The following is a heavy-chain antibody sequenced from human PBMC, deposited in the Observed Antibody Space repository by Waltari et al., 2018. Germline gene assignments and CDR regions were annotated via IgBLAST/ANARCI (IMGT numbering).Heavy chain of an antibody. V-gene: IGHV1-69-2*01. J-gene: IGHJ4*02. CDR1: GYTFTDYY. CDR3: ATEISIGPFLEWLSPPNFDY. Sequence: EVQLVQSGAEVKKPGATVKISCKASGYTFTDYYMHWVQQAPGKGLEWMGRVDPEDGETIYAEKFQGRVTITADTSTDTAYMELSSLRSEDTAVYYCATEISIGPFLEWLSPPNFDYWGQGTLVTVSS. CDR2: VDPEDGET. D-gene: IGHD3-3*01.